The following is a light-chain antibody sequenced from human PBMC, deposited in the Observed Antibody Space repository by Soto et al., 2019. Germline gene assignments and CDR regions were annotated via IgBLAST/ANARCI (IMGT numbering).Light chain of an antibody. J-gene: IGLJ1*01. Sequence: QSVLTQPPSVSGAPGQRVTISCTGSSSNIGAGYDVHWYQQLPGTAPKLLTYGNSNRPSGVPDRFSGSKSGTSASLAITGLQAEDEADYYGQSYDSSLSGPYVFGTGTKVTVL. V-gene: IGLV1-40*01. CDR1: SSNIGAGYD. CDR3: QSYDSSLSGPYV. CDR2: GNS.